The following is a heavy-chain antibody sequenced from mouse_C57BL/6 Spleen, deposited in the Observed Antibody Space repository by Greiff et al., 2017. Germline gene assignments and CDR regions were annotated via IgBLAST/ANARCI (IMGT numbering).Heavy chain of an antibody. V-gene: IGHV1-82*01. CDR2: IYPGDGDT. CDR1: GYAFSSSW. Sequence: VKLMESGPELVKPGASVKLSCKASGYAFSSSWMNWVEQRPGKGLEWIGRIYPGDGDTNYNGKFKGKATLTADKSSSTAYMQLSSLASEGSAVYFCARGNGLDYWGQGTTLTVSS. J-gene: IGHJ2*01. CDR3: ARGNGLDY. D-gene: IGHD1-1*02.